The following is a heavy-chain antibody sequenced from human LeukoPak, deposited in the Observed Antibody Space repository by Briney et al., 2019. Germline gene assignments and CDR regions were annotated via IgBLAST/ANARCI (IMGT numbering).Heavy chain of an antibody. D-gene: IGHD2-15*01. J-gene: IGHJ5*02. CDR3: ARAENSGSGGLDP. Sequence: GGSLRLSCAASGFTFSNYNMNWVRQAPGKGLEWVSSISSSSSYIYYADSVKGRFTISRDNAKNSLYLDMSSLRADDTAVYYCARAENSGSGGLDPWGQGTLVTVSS. V-gene: IGHV3-21*01. CDR2: ISSSSSYI. CDR1: GFTFSNYN.